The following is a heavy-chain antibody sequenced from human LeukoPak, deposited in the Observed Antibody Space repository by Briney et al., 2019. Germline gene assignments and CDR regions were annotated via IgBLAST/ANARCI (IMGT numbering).Heavy chain of an antibody. CDR2: ISPDGRDK. CDR1: GFTFTTFW. CDR3: TRVGVGGY. V-gene: IGHV3-7*01. J-gene: IGHJ4*02. D-gene: IGHD3-16*01. Sequence: GGSLRLSCAASGFTFTTFWMTWVRQAPGKGLEWVTNISPDGRDKYYVDSVKGRFTISRDNAKDSLFLQMNSLRAEDTAMYFCTRVGVGGYWGQGTLVTVSS.